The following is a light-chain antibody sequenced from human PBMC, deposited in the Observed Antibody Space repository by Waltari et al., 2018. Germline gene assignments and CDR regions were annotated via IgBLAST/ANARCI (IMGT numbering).Light chain of an antibody. CDR2: KAS. CDR3: QQYNSYPWT. Sequence: DIQMTQSPSTLSASVGDRVTITCRASQSISSWLAWYQQKPGKAPKLLIYKASSLESGVPSRFSGSGSWTEFTLTISSLQPEDFATYHCQQYNSYPWTFGQGTKVEIK. V-gene: IGKV1-5*03. CDR1: QSISSW. J-gene: IGKJ1*01.